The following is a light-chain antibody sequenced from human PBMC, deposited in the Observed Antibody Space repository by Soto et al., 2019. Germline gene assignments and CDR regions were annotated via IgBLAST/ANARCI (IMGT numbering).Light chain of an antibody. V-gene: IGKV2-28*01. CDR3: VQPLPIPQT. CDR1: QSLLDSDGYNY. J-gene: IGKJ3*01. CDR2: LGS. Sequence: ESVMTQSPLFLPVTPGEPASISCRSRQSLLDSDGYNYVDWYLQKPGQSPQLLIYLGSSRASGVHGGLSGSGSGIDFTLEVGRVVAEDVGVYYCVQPLPIPQTCRPGPAVDIK.